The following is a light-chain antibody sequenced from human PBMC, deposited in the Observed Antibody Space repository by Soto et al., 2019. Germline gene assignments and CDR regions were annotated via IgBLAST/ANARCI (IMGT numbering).Light chain of an antibody. CDR2: EVS. Sequence: QSALTQPASVSGSPGQSITISCTGTSSDVGSYNLVSWYQQHPGKAPKLMIYEVSKRPSGVSNRFSGSKSGNTASLTISGLDAEDAADYYCCSYAGSSTWVFGGGTKLTVL. V-gene: IGLV2-23*02. CDR1: SSDVGSYNL. CDR3: CSYAGSSTWV. J-gene: IGLJ3*02.